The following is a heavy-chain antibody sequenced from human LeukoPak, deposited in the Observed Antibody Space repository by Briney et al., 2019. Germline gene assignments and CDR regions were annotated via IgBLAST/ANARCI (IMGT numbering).Heavy chain of an antibody. D-gene: IGHD5-24*01. CDR2: ISSSGSTI. CDR1: GFTFSDYY. Sequence: GGSLRPSCAASGFTFSDYYMSWTRQAPGKGLEWVSYISSSGSTIYYADSVKGRFTISRDNSKNTLYLQMNSLRAEDTAVYYCARVGDGLYFDYWGQGTLVTVSS. V-gene: IGHV3-11*01. J-gene: IGHJ4*02. CDR3: ARVGDGLYFDY.